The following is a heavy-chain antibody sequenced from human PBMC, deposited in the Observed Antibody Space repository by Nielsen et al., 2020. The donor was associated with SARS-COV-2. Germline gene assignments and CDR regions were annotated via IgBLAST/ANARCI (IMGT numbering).Heavy chain of an antibody. CDR3: AREGRTKFFDSASYYFGVDV. D-gene: IGHD3-9*01. J-gene: IGHJ6*02. V-gene: IGHV3-30*03. CDR1: GFTFNSYV. CDR2: MSYDGTIE. Sequence: GGSLRLSCAASGFTFNSYVMHWFRQAPGKGLEWVAVMSYDGTIEYYAESVKGRFTISRDTSQKTLYLQLNSLKTEDTALYYCAREGRTKFFDSASYYFGVDVWGQGTTVNVSS.